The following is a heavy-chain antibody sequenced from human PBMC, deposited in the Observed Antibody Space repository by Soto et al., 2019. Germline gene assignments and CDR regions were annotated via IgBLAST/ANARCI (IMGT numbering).Heavy chain of an antibody. CDR2: IIPVFGTA. D-gene: IGHD3-3*01. Sequence: QVQLVQSGAEVKKPGSSVKVSCKASGGTFSSYAISWVRQAPGQGLEWMGGIIPVFGTAHYAQKFQGRVTITADEPTSTAYMGLSSVRYEDTAVYYCARDSASLTIFGYYYGMDVWGQGTTVTGSS. V-gene: IGHV1-69*19. CDR1: GGTFSSYA. CDR3: ARDSASLTIFGYYYGMDV. J-gene: IGHJ6*02.